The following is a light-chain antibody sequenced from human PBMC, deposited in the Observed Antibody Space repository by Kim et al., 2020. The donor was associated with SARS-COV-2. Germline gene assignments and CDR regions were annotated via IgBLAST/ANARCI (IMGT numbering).Light chain of an antibody. CDR2: RAS. CDR3: QQYENWLT. V-gene: IGKV3D-15*01. CDR1: QSVSQN. Sequence: PLSPRKRPTLSWRAGQSVSQNLAWYQQKPGQAPRLLIYRASTRATGIPVRFIGSGSGTAFTLTITSLQSDDSAVYYCQQYENWLTFGGGTKVDIK. J-gene: IGKJ4*01.